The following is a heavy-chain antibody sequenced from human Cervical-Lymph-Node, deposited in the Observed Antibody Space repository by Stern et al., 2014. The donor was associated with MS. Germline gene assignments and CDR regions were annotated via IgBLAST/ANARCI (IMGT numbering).Heavy chain of an antibody. D-gene: IGHD3-16*02. J-gene: IGHJ4*02. Sequence: EVQLVQSGAEVKKPGESLKISCKGSGYSFSTYWIGWVRQMPGRGLEWMGIIYPGDSDTTYSPSFQGQVTISADKSISTAYLQWSSLQASDTAMYYCARTHYDYVWGTYRYFDYWGQGTLVTVSS. CDR1: GYSFSTYW. CDR2: IYPGDSDT. V-gene: IGHV5-51*01. CDR3: ARTHYDYVWGTYRYFDY.